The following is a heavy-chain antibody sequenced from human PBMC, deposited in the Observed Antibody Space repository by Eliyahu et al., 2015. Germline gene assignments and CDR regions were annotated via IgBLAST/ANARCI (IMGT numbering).Heavy chain of an antibody. D-gene: IGHD4-23*01. CDR1: GFTFXSYE. J-gene: IGHJ4*02. Sequence: EVQLVESGGGLVQPGGSLRLXXXAXGFTFXSYEMNWVRQAPGKGLEWVSYISSSGSTIYYADSVKGRFTISRDNAKNSLYLQMNSLRAEDTAVYYCARDSPDYGGNSADYWGQGTLVTVSS. V-gene: IGHV3-48*03. CDR2: ISSSGSTI. CDR3: ARDSPDYGGNSADY.